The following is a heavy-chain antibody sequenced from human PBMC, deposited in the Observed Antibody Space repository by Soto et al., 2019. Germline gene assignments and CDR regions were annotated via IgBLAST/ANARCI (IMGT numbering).Heavy chain of an antibody. CDR1: GYFFTSYY. CDR2: INPNNGGT. J-gene: IGHJ4*02. V-gene: IGHV1-2*02. Sequence: QVQLVQSGAEVEKPGASVKVSCKTSGYFFTSYYLHWVRQAPGQGLEWMGWINPNNGGTNSAQKFQGRVTMTSDTSINTAYMEITSLRSDDTALYYCAREVTYGGGSFSLGLWGQGTLVTVSS. CDR3: AREVTYGGGSFSLGL. D-gene: IGHD3-10*01.